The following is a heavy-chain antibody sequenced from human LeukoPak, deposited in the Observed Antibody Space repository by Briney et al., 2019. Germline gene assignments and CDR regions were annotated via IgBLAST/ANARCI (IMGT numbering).Heavy chain of an antibody. CDR1: GFTVSSNY. J-gene: IGHJ4*02. Sequence: PGGSLRLSCAASGFTVSSNYMSWVRQAPGKGLEWVSVIYSGGSTYYADSVKGRFTISRDNSKHTLYLQMNSLRAEDTAVYYCARPAVSGWSLDYWGQGTLVTVSS. V-gene: IGHV3-53*01. D-gene: IGHD6-19*01. CDR3: ARPAVSGWSLDY. CDR2: IYSGGST.